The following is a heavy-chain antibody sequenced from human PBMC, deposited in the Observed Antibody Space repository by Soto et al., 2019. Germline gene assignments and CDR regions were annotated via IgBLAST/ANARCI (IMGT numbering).Heavy chain of an antibody. D-gene: IGHD6-13*01. CDR3: ARGAAAGTDGYYYGMDV. CDR2: INPNSGGT. CDR1: GYTFTDHY. Sequence: GASVKVSCKASGYTFTDHYMHWVRQAPGQGPEWMGWINPNSGGTNAAQKFQGRVTMTRDTYISTAYMELSRLRSDDTDVYYCARGAAAGTDGYYYGMDVWGQGTTVTVSS. J-gene: IGHJ6*02. V-gene: IGHV1-2*02.